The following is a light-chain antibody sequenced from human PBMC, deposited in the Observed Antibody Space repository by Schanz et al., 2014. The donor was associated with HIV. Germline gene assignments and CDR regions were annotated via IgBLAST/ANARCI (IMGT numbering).Light chain of an antibody. CDR3: QHYGSS. J-gene: IGKJ3*01. Sequence: EIVLTQSPGSLSLSPGGRATLSCGASQRLSSSYLAWYQQKRDQPPRLVIYATSTRAAGIPARFSGSGSGTDFTLTISSLEPEDFAVYYCQHYGSSFGPGTKVDIK. V-gene: IGKV3-20*01. CDR1: QRLSSSY. CDR2: ATS.